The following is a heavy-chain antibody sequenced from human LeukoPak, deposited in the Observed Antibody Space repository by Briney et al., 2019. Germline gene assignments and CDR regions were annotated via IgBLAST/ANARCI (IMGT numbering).Heavy chain of an antibody. CDR1: GGTFSSYA. CDR3: ATNEQQPEGY. Sequence: SVKVSCKASGGTFSSYAISWVRQAPGQGLEWMGGIIPIFGTANYAQRFQGRVTITTDESTSTAYMELSSLRSEDTAVYYCATNEQQPEGYWGQGTLVTVSS. D-gene: IGHD6-13*01. J-gene: IGHJ4*02. CDR2: IIPIFGTA. V-gene: IGHV1-69*05.